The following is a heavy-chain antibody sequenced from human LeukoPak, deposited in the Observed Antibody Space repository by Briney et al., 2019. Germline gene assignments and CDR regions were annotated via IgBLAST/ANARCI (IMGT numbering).Heavy chain of an antibody. D-gene: IGHD2-2*01. CDR2: IHYSGST. CDR1: GGSISSSSYY. V-gene: IGHV4-39*07. J-gene: IGHJ5*02. Sequence: PSETLSLTCTVSGGSISSSSYYWGWIRQPPGKGLEWIGSIHYSGSTYYNPSLKSRVTISVDTSKNQFSLKLSSVTAADTAVYYCARDGGYCTSTSCSSNWFDPWGQGTLVTVSS. CDR3: ARDGGYCTSTSCSSNWFDP.